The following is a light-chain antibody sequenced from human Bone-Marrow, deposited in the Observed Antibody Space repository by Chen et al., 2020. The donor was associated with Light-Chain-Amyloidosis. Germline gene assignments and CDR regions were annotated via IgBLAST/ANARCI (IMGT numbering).Light chain of an antibody. Sequence: QSALTQPASVSGSPGQSLTISCTGTSSDVGGYNSVSWYQQHPGKAPKLMIYEVSNRPSGVSNRISGSKSGNTASLTISGLQAEDEADYYCSSYTSSSTLYVFGTGTKVTVL. J-gene: IGLJ1*01. CDR3: SSYTSSSTLYV. CDR2: EVS. CDR1: SSDVGGYNS. V-gene: IGLV2-14*01.